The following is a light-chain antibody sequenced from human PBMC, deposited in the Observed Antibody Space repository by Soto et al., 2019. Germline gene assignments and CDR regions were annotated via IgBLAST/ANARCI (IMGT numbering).Light chain of an antibody. CDR2: DAS. J-gene: IGKJ1*01. V-gene: IGKV1D-13*01. CDR3: QQYTNTNNPWM. CDR1: QNIDRD. Sequence: IQVTQSPSSLSASVGDRVTITCRASQNIDRDLNWYQQKPGKAPKLLVYDASTLQSGVASRFSGSGSGTEFTLIISGLQPDDSATYYCQQYTNTNNPWMFGQGTKVEI.